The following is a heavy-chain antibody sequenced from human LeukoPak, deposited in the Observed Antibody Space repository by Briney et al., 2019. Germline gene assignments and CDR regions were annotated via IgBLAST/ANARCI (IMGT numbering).Heavy chain of an antibody. V-gene: IGHV4-59*01. CDR1: GGSISRYY. J-gene: IGHJ4*02. CDR2: FDNSDST. D-gene: IGHD6-19*01. Sequence: SETLSLTCIVSGGSISRYYWSWIRQPPGKGLEWIGYFDNSDSTNYNPSLKNRVTISEDTSKNQFALELRSVTAADTAIYYCARGKYSSGWYLDFWGQGTLVIVSS. CDR3: ARGKYSSGWYLDF.